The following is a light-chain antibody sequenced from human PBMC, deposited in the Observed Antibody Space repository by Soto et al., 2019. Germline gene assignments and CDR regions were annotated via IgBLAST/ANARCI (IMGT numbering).Light chain of an antibody. CDR2: EVI. CDR3: SSYAGNKVI. Sequence: QSALTQPPSASGSPGQSVTISCTGTSSDVGGYKFVSWYQQHPGKAPKLIIYEVIKRPSGVPDRFSGSKSGNTASLIVSGLQAEDEADYYCSSYAGNKVIFGGGTKLTVL. V-gene: IGLV2-8*01. CDR1: SSDVGGYKF. J-gene: IGLJ2*01.